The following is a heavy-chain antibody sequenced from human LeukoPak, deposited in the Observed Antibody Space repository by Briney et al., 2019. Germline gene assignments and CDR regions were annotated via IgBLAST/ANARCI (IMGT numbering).Heavy chain of an antibody. CDR3: ARWVGNRNWFDP. D-gene: IGHD1-26*01. J-gene: IGHJ5*02. CDR1: GGSISSGSYL. CDR2: ISYSGGT. Sequence: SETLSLTCTVSGGSISSGSYLWGCIRQSPGKGLEWIGSISYSGGTYYNPSLKSRVTVPVDTSKNQFSLKVTSVTAADTAVYYCARWVGNRNWFDPWGQGTLVTVSS. V-gene: IGHV4-39*07.